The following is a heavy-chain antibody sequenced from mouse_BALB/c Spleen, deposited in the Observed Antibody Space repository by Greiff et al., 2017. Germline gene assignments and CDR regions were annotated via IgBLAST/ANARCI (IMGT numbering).Heavy chain of an antibody. J-gene: IGHJ4*01. Sequence: EVKLVESGGGLVKPGGSLKLSCAASGFTFSSYAMSWVRQTPEKRLEWVASISSGGSTYYPDSVKGRFTISRDNARNILYLQMSSLRSEDTAMYYCARRDYDAMDYWGQGTSVTVSS. CDR2: ISSGGST. CDR3: ARRDYDAMDY. CDR1: GFTFSSYA. V-gene: IGHV5-6-5*01.